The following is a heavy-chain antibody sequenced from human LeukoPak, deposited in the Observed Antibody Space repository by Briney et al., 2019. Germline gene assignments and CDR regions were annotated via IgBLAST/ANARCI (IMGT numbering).Heavy chain of an antibody. D-gene: IGHD5-18*01. CDR1: GYTFSGYY. J-gene: IGHJ5*02. CDR2: INPNSGDT. V-gene: IGHV1-2*02. Sequence: GASVKVSCKASGYTFSGYYLHWVRQAPGQGLEWMGWINPNSGDTNYSQKFQGRVTMTKDTSITTAYMELSSLRSDDMALYYCARGPFRNVDIAMVASRFDPWGQGTLVTVSS. CDR3: ARGPFRNVDIAMVASRFDP.